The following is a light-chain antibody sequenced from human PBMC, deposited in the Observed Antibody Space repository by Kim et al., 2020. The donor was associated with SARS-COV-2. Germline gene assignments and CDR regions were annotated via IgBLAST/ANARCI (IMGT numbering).Light chain of an antibody. J-gene: IGKJ2*01. CDR1: QSVSSY. CDR3: QQRSNWPRRT. V-gene: IGKV3-11*01. CDR2: DAS. Sequence: EIVLTQSPATLSLSPGERATLSCRASQSVSSYLAWYQQKPGQAPRLLIYDASNRATGIPARFSGSGSGTDFTLTISSLEPEDFAVYYCQQRSNWPRRTFGQGTKLVI.